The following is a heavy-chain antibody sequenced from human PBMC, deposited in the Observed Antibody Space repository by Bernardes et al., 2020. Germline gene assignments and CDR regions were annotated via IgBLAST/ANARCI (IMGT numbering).Heavy chain of an antibody. Sequence: GGSLRLCCAASGFTFSSYSMNWVRQAPGKGLEWVSSISSSSSYIYYADSVKGRFTISRDNAKNSLYLQMNSLRAEDTAVYYCARDGLSDAFDIWGQGTMVTVSS. CDR2: ISSSSSYI. CDR3: ARDGLSDAFDI. V-gene: IGHV3-21*01. J-gene: IGHJ3*02. D-gene: IGHD2-21*02. CDR1: GFTFSSYS.